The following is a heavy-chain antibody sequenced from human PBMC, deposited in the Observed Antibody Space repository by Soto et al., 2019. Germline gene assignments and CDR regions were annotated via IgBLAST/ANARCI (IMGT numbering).Heavy chain of an antibody. J-gene: IGHJ4*02. Sequence: PGGSLRLSCAASGFTFDDYAMHWVRQAPGKGLEWVSGISWNSGSIGYADSVKGRFTISRDNAKNTLYLQMNSLRAEDTAVYYCAKDPPYGGYFDWLFSYWGQGTLVTVSS. CDR2: ISWNSGSI. CDR1: GFTFDDYA. D-gene: IGHD3-9*01. CDR3: AKDPPYGGYFDWLFSY. V-gene: IGHV3-9*01.